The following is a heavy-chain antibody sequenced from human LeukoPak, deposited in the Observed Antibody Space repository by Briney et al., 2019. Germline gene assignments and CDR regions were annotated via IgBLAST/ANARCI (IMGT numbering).Heavy chain of an antibody. CDR1: GFALSSYS. J-gene: IGHJ4*02. D-gene: IGHD3-10*01. Sequence: GGSLRLSCAASGFALSSYSMNWVRQAPGKGLEWVSSISSGSSYLYYADSVKGRFTISRDNAKNSLYLQMNSLRAEDAAVYYCARSGYYGSGSYSDYWGQGTLVTVSS. CDR2: ISSGSSYL. V-gene: IGHV3-21*01. CDR3: ARSGYYGSGSYSDY.